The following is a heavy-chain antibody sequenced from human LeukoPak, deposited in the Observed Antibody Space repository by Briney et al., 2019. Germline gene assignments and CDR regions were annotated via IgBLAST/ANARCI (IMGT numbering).Heavy chain of an antibody. J-gene: IGHJ3*02. CDR1: GYTLTELS. CDR3: ATGPLYLEYYDAFDI. CDR2: FDPEDGET. V-gene: IGHV1-24*01. Sequence: ASVKVSCKVSGYTLTELSMHWVRQAPGKGLERMGGFDPEDGETIYAQKFQGRVTMTEDTSTDTAYMELSSLRSEDTAVYYCATGPLYLEYYDAFDIWGQGTMVTVSS. D-gene: IGHD2/OR15-2a*01.